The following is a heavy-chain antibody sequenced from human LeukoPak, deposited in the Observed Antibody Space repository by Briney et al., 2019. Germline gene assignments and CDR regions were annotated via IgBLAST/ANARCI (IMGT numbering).Heavy chain of an antibody. D-gene: IGHD6-13*01. Sequence: PSETLSPTCNVSGGSLGSYYWSWIRQPPGKGLEWIGSIYYSGSTNYNPSLKSRVTISVDTSKNQFSLKLSSVTAADTAVYYCARGAAGTEAFDIWGQGTMVTVSS. CDR1: GGSLGSYY. V-gene: IGHV4-59*01. CDR3: ARGAAGTEAFDI. CDR2: IYYSGST. J-gene: IGHJ3*02.